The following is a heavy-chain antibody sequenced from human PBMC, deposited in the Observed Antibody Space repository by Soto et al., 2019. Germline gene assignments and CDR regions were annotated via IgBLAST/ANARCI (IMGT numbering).Heavy chain of an antibody. Sequence: TSSETLSLTCAGAGGAISSSNWRSWVRQPPGKALEWIGEIYHSGSTNYNTSLKSRVTISVDKSKNQFSLKLSSVTAADPAVSYCALRIAVAGTAIDPWAQGTLVTDSS. CDR2: IYHSGST. J-gene: IGHJ5*02. D-gene: IGHD6-19*01. V-gene: IGHV4-4*02. CDR3: ALRIAVAGTAIDP. CDR1: GGAISSSNW.